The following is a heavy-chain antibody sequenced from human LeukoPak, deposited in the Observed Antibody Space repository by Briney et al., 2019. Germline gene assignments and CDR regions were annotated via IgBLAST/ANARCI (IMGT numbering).Heavy chain of an antibody. CDR1: GGSVINTNW. D-gene: IGHD2-15*01. V-gene: IGHV4-4*02. CDR3: ASGLCSGGSCYGYFQH. CDR2: VHLDGRT. Sequence: SETLSLTCGVSGGSVINTNWWTWVRQPPGKGLEWIGEVHLDGRTNYNPSLESRLTMSVDVSENQVSLKLSSVTAADTAVYYCASGLCSGGSCYGYFQHWGQGTPVTVSS. J-gene: IGHJ1*01.